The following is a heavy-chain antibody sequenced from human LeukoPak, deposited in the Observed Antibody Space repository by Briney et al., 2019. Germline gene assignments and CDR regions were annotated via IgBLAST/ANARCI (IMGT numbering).Heavy chain of an antibody. D-gene: IGHD6-6*01. CDR1: GGSISSSGYY. Sequence: SETLSLTCTVSGGSISSSGYYWGWIRQPPGKGLEWIGSIYYSGSTYYNPSLKSRVSISVDTSNNQFSLKLSSVTAADTAVYYCAADSSSFFWGQGTLVTVSS. V-gene: IGHV4-39*01. CDR3: AADSSSFF. J-gene: IGHJ4*02. CDR2: IYYSGST.